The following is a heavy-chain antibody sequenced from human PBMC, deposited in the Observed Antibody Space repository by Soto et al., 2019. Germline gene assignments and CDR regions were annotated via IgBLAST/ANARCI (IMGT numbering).Heavy chain of an antibody. D-gene: IGHD6-6*01. J-gene: IGHJ4*02. V-gene: IGHV4-31*11. CDR2: IYYRGIT. CDR3: ARALGSSPLSY. Sequence: QVQLQASGPGLVKPSQTLSLTCAVSGDSVTSNVYYWNWIRQLPGKGLEWIGNIYYRGITHYNPPLQSRVTMSADTSKNQFSLNLNSVTAADTAVYYCARALGSSPLSYWGQGALVTVSS. CDR1: GDSVTSNVYY.